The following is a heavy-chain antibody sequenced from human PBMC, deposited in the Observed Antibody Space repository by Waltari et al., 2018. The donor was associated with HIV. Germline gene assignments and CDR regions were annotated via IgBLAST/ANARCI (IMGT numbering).Heavy chain of an antibody. CDR2: ISGHNGNT. CDR1: GYTFTSYG. Sequence: QVQLVQSGAEVKKPGASVKVSCKASGYTFTSYGISWVRQAPGQGLEWMGWISGHNGNTNYAQKLQGRVTMTTDTSTSTAYMELRSLRSDDTAVYYCARGTYYYDSSGTAGYFDLWGRGTLITVSS. V-gene: IGHV1-18*01. CDR3: ARGTYYYDSSGTAGYFDL. J-gene: IGHJ2*01. D-gene: IGHD3-22*01.